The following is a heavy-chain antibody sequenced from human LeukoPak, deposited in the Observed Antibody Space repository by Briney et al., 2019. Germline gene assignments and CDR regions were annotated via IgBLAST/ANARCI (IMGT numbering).Heavy chain of an antibody. Sequence: ASVTVSFKSSGYTFTSYDINGVRQAAGQGREGMGWMNPNSGNTGYAQKFQGTVTMTRNTSISTAYMELSSLRSEDTAVYYCARGSRGTPFDYWGQGTLVTVSS. CDR2: MNPNSGNT. V-gene: IGHV1-8*01. CDR1: GYTFTSYD. J-gene: IGHJ4*02. CDR3: ARGSRGTPFDY.